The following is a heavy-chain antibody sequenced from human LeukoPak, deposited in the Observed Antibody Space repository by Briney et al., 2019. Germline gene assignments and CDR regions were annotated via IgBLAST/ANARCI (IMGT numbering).Heavy chain of an antibody. D-gene: IGHD2-21*02. Sequence: GSSVKLSCKASGGTFSSYAISWVRQAPGQGLEWMGGIIPIFGTANYAQKFQGRVTITADESTSTAYMELSSLRSEDTAVYYCAREVVTPSAFDIWGQGTMVTVSS. CDR3: AREVVTPSAFDI. CDR1: GGTFSSYA. J-gene: IGHJ3*02. CDR2: IIPIFGTA. V-gene: IGHV1-69*01.